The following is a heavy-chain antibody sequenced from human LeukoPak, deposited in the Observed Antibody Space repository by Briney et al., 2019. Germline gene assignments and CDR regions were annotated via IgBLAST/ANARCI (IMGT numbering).Heavy chain of an antibody. Sequence: GASVKVSCKASGYTFTSYAMNWVRQAPGQGLEWMGWINPNSGGTNYAQKFQGRVTMTRDTSISTAYMELSRLRSDDTAVYYCARGVKYYYDSSGYYAFDIWGQGTMVTVSS. V-gene: IGHV1-2*02. D-gene: IGHD3-22*01. J-gene: IGHJ3*02. CDR2: INPNSGGT. CDR3: ARGVKYYYDSSGYYAFDI. CDR1: GYTFTSYA.